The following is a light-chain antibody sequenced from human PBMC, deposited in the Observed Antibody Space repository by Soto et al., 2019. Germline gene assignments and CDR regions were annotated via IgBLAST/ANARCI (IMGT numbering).Light chain of an antibody. Sequence: ENGLTQSPGTPSLSPGERTTLSRRASQSVSSSYLAWYQQKPGQAPRLLIYGASSRATGIPDRFSGSGSGTDFTLTISRLEPEDFAVYYCQQYGSSPWTFGQGTKVDIK. J-gene: IGKJ1*01. V-gene: IGKV3-20*01. CDR3: QQYGSSPWT. CDR1: QSVSSSY. CDR2: GAS.